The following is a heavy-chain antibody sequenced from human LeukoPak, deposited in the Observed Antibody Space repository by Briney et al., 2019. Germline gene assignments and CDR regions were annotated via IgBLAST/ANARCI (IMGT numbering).Heavy chain of an antibody. J-gene: IGHJ4*02. V-gene: IGHV4-59*01. D-gene: IGHD2-15*01. Sequence: SETLSLTCTVSGDPISSYYWSWMRQPPGKEREWMGWIFSSGSTNYKPTLKSRGAISVDTSKKQFSLELSSVTAADTAVYYCARGVSCFSRIFDYGGQGTLVTVSS. CDR2: IFSSGST. CDR1: GDPISSYY. CDR3: ARGVSCFSRIFDY.